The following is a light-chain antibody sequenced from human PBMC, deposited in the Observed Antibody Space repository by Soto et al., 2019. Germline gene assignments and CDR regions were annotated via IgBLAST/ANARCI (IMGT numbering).Light chain of an antibody. CDR1: SSDVGGYNL. CDR2: EVS. V-gene: IGLV2-14*01. CDR3: SSCTSSSNYV. Sequence: QSVLSQPASVSGSPGQSITISCTVTSSDVGGYNLVSWYQQHPGKAPKLMIYEVSNRPSGVSNRFSGSKSGNTASLTISGLQAEDEADYYCSSCTSSSNYVFGTGTKVTVL. J-gene: IGLJ1*01.